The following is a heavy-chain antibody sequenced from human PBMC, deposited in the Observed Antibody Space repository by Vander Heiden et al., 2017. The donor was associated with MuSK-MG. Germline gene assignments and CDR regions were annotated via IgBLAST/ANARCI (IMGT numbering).Heavy chain of an antibody. CDR2: ISWNSASI. Sequence: EVQLVESGGGLVEPGRSLRLSCAVSGFKFDDYAMHWVRQAPGKGLEWVSGISWNSASIDYGDSVKGRVTISRDNAKNSLYLQMNSLRAEDTALYYCAKDRGTGTTYYYYGMDVWGQGTTVTVSS. V-gene: IGHV3-9*01. CDR1: GFKFDDYA. J-gene: IGHJ6*02. CDR3: AKDRGTGTTYYYYGMDV. D-gene: IGHD1-1*01.